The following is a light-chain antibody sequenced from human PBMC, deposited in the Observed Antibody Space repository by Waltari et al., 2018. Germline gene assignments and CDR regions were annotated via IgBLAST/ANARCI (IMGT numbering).Light chain of an antibody. V-gene: IGKV3D-11*02. CDR3: QQRSNWPFT. Sequence: EIVLTQSPATLSLSPGERATLSCRASQSVGSYLAWYQQKPGQAPRLLIYDASNRATGIPARFSGSGPGTDFTLTISSLEPEDFAVYYCQQRSNWPFTFGGGTKVEIK. CDR2: DAS. CDR1: QSVGSY. J-gene: IGKJ4*01.